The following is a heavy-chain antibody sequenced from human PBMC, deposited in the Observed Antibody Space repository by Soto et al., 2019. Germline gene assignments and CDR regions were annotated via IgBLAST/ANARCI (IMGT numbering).Heavy chain of an antibody. Sequence: QVQLVQSGAEVKKPGSSVKVSCKASGGTFSSYAISWLRQAPGQGLGWMGGIIPIFGTANYAQKFQGRVTITADKSTSTAYMELSSLRSVDTAVYYCASRLGSYGWYYFDYWGQGTLVTVSS. CDR3: ASRLGSYGWYYFDY. J-gene: IGHJ4*02. D-gene: IGHD5-18*01. CDR2: IIPIFGTA. CDR1: GGTFSSYA. V-gene: IGHV1-69*06.